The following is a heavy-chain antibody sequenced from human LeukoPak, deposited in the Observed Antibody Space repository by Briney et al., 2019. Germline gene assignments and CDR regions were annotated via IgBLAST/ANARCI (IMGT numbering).Heavy chain of an antibody. V-gene: IGHV3-53*01. CDR3: AKDRNVWNFDS. CDR2: INSAGST. Sequence: GGSLRLSCAAAGFTVSTKYMNWVRQAPGKGLEWVSLINSAGSTYYADSVKGRFTISRDNSKNTLYLQMNSLRAEDTAVYYCAKDRNVWNFDSWGQGTLVTVSA. CDR1: GFTVSTKY. J-gene: IGHJ4*02. D-gene: IGHD1-1*01.